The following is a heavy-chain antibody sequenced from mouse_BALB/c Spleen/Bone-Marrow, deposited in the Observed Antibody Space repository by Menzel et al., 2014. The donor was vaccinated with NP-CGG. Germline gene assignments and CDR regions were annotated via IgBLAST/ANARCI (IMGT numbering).Heavy chain of an antibody. CDR3: ARGLDY. CDR1: GFTFSSYG. CDR2: INTNGGNT. V-gene: IGHV5-6-3*01. J-gene: IGHJ2*01. Sequence: EVQLQESGGGLVQPGGSLKLSCAASGFTFSSYGMSWVRQTPDKRLELVATINTNGGNTYYPDSVKGRFTISRDNAKNTLYLQVSSLKSEDTAMYYCARGLDYWGQGTTLTVSS.